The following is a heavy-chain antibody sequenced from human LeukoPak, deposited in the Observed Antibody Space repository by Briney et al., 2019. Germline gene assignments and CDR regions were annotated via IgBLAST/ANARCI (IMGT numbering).Heavy chain of an antibody. CDR1: GGSLSSGSYY. Sequence: SQTLSLTCTVSGGSLSSGSYYWSWIRQPAGKGLEWIGRIYTSGSTNYNPSLKSRVTISVDTSKNQFSLKLSSVTAADTAVYYCARDNPPEAFDIWGQGTRVTVSS. J-gene: IGHJ3*02. CDR3: ARDNPPEAFDI. CDR2: IYTSGST. D-gene: IGHD1-14*01. V-gene: IGHV4-61*02.